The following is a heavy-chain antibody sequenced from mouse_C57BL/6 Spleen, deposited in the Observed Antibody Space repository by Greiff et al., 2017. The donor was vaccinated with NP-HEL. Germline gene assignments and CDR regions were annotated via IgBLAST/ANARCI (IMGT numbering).Heavy chain of an antibody. CDR3: ARVDDGYYPY. CDR1: GYTFTSYW. Sequence: QVQLQQPGAELVKPGASVKLSCKASGYTFTSYWMHWVKQRPGQGLEWIGMIHPNSGSTNYNETFKSKATLTVDKSSSTAYMQLSSLTSEDSAVYYCARVDDGYYPYWGQGTLVTVSA. D-gene: IGHD2-3*01. V-gene: IGHV1-64*01. CDR2: IHPNSGST. J-gene: IGHJ3*01.